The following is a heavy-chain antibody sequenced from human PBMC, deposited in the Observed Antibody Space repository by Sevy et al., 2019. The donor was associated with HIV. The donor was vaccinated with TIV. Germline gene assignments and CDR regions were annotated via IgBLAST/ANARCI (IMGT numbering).Heavy chain of an antibody. D-gene: IGHD6-19*01. Sequence: GGSLRLSCAASGFSFSTYWMTWVRQAPGKGLEWVATMNQDGTERDYVDSVKGRFTISRDNTKTSLFLQMNSLSAEDTGVYYCARDSSGWYVGYWGQGTLVTVSS. V-gene: IGHV3-7*01. CDR1: GFSFSTYW. CDR2: MNQDGTER. J-gene: IGHJ4*02. CDR3: ARDSSGWYVGY.